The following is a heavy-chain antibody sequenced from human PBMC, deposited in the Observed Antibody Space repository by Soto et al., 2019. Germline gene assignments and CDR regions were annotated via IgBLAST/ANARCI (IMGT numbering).Heavy chain of an antibody. Sequence: SQTLSLTCAISGDSVSSNSAAWNWIRQSPSRGLEWLGRTYYRSKWYNNYAVSVKSRITINPDTSKNQFSLQLNSVTPGDTAVYYCARERVDQGEGDLFDPWGQGTLVTVYS. V-gene: IGHV6-1*01. J-gene: IGHJ5*02. CDR1: GDSVSSNSAA. D-gene: IGHD3-3*01. CDR2: TYYRSKWYN. CDR3: ARERVDQGEGDLFDP.